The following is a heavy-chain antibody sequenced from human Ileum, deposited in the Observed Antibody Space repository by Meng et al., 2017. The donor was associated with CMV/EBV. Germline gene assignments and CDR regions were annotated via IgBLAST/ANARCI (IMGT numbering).Heavy chain of an antibody. V-gene: IGHV1-2*02. CDR2: INPNSGST. CDR3: ARIIVSRGYSFDY. CDR1: GYTFTNNI. J-gene: IGHJ4*02. D-gene: IGHD5-18*01. Sequence: GQLVQYGARNKNPGASMRASCKTSGYTFTNNIMNWVRQAPGQGLEWMGWINPNSGSTNYAQKFQGRVTMTRDTSISTAYMELNRLTSDDTAMYFCARIIVSRGYSFDYWGQGTLVIVSS.